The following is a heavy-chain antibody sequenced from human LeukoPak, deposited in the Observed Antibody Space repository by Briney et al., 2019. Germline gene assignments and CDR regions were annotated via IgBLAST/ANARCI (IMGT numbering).Heavy chain of an antibody. CDR3: ARVGGTNYYYYGMDV. Sequence: SGTLSLTCSVSGVSVNNYYWSWIREPPGGGLEWIGYVYYSGSTNYNPSLKSRVTISVDTSKNQSSLKLSSVTAADTAVYYCARVGGTNYYYYGMDVWGQGTTVTVSS. V-gene: IGHV4-59*02. J-gene: IGHJ6*02. CDR1: GVSVNNYY. CDR2: VYYSGST. D-gene: IGHD1-26*01.